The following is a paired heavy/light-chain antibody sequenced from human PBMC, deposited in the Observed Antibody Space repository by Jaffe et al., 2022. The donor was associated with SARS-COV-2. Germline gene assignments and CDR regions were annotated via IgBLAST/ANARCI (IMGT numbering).Light chain of an antibody. CDR1: QSLLNSNGYNF. CDR3: MQALQTPYT. V-gene: IGKV2-28*01. CDR2: LGS. J-gene: IGKJ2*01. Sequence: DIVMTQSPLSLPVTPGEPASISCRSSQSLLNSNGYNFLIWYLQKPGQSPQLLIYLGSDRASGVPDRFSGSGSGTDFTLKISRVEAEDVGVYYCMQALQTPYTFGQGTKLEIK.
Heavy chain of an antibody. CDR1: GFTLSSYW. CDR3: ARSISMVRGVIIPPDV. J-gene: IGHJ3*01. Sequence: EVQLVESGGGLVQPGGSLRLSCAASGFTLSSYWMKWVRQAPGKGLEWVANIKQDGSEKYYVDSVRGRFTISRDNAKNSLYLQMDSLRAEDTAVYYCARSISMVRGVIIPPDVWGQGTMVTVSS. D-gene: IGHD3-10*01. CDR2: IKQDGSEK. V-gene: IGHV3-7*01.